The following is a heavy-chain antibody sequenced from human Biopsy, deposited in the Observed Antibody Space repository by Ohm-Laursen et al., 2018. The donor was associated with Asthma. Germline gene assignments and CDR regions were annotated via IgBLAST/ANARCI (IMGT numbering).Heavy chain of an antibody. Sequence: SLRLSCAASGFTFDDYAMHWVRQAPGMGLEWVSGVSWNSGSMDYADSVKGRFTISRDKSENTLYLQMNSLRADDTAVYYCAREGVAGTHIEDWGQGTLVTVSS. CDR3: AREGVAGTHIED. CDR1: GFTFDDYA. D-gene: IGHD6-19*01. V-gene: IGHV3-9*01. J-gene: IGHJ4*02. CDR2: VSWNSGSM.